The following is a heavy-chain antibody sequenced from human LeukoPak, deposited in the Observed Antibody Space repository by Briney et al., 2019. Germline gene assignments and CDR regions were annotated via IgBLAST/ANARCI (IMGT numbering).Heavy chain of an antibody. CDR3: ARAKKGTPVPISYYYYAMDV. V-gene: IGHV3-23*01. D-gene: IGHD1/OR15-1a*01. J-gene: IGHJ6*02. CDR1: GFSISTYA. Sequence: GGSLRLSCAASGFSISTYAMNWVRQAPGKGLEWLSGMSGNGGSKSHADSLKGRFNISRDNSKNTLYLEMNSLRVEDTAVYFCARAKKGTPVPISYYYYAMDVWGQGTTVTVSS. CDR2: MSGNGGSK.